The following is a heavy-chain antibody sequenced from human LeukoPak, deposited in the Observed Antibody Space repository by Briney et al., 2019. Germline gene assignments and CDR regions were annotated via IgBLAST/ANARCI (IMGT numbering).Heavy chain of an antibody. D-gene: IGHD3-10*01. Sequence: GGSLRLSCAASGFTFSTYNIHWVRQAPGKGMEWVAVISYDGRNKYFADSVKGRFTISRDNSKNTLYLQMNSLRAEDTAVYYCAKYLSGSFDYWGQGTLVTVSS. CDR1: GFTFSTYN. CDR3: AKYLSGSFDY. V-gene: IGHV3-30*18. CDR2: ISYDGRNK. J-gene: IGHJ4*02.